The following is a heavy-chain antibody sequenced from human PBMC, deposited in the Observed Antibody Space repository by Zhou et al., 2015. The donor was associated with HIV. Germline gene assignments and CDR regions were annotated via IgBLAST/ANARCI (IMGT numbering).Heavy chain of an antibody. CDR1: GGTFSSYA. V-gene: IGHV1-69*01. Sequence: QVQLVQSGAEVKKPGSSVKVSCKASGGTFSSYAISWVRQAPGQGLEWMGGIIPIFGTANYAQKFQGRVTITADESTSTAYMELSSLRSEDTAVYYCARGSVVVPAAKVWLAFDIWGQGTMVTVSS. CDR2: IIPIFGTA. J-gene: IGHJ3*02. CDR3: ARGSVVVPAAKVWLAFDI. D-gene: IGHD2-2*01.